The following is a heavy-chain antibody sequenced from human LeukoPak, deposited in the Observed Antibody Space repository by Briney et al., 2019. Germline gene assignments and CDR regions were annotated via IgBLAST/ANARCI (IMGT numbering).Heavy chain of an antibody. V-gene: IGHV7-4-1*02. CDR2: INTNTGNP. D-gene: IGHD6-19*01. J-gene: IGHJ4*02. CDR3: ATDLKKGDSGCFDY. Sequence: ATVKVSCKASGYTFTSSALNWVRQAPGQGLEWMGWINTNTGNPTYAQGFTGRFVFSLDTSVSTAYLHISSLEAEDTAIYYCATDLKKGDSGCFDYWGQGTLVTVSS. CDR1: GYTFTSSA.